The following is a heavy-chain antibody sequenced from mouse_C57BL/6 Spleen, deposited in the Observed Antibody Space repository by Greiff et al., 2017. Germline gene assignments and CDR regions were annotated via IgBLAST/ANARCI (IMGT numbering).Heavy chain of an antibody. J-gene: IGHJ1*03. CDR2: IYPRDGST. Sequence: VHLVESGPELVKPGASVKLSCKASGYTFTSYDINWVKQRPGQGLEWIGWIYPRDGSTKYNEKFKGKATLTVDTSSSTAYMELHSLTSEDSAVYFCARRITTVVEGYFDVWGTGTTVTVSS. V-gene: IGHV1-85*01. CDR3: ARRITTVVEGYFDV. D-gene: IGHD1-1*01. CDR1: GYTFTSYD.